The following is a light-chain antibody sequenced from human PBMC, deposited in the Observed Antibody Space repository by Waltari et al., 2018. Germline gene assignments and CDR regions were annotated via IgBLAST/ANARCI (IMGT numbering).Light chain of an antibody. V-gene: IGLV1-47*01. CDR1: SSNIGTNY. CDR2: RND. CDR3: ASWGDGLSGPSVV. Sequence: QSVLTQPPSASGTPGQRVTISCSGSSSNIGTNYIYWYQQLPGTAPKLLTFRNDQRPSGVPDRFSASKSGTSAALAISGLRSEDEADYYCASWGDGLSGPSVVFGGGTKLTVL. J-gene: IGLJ2*01.